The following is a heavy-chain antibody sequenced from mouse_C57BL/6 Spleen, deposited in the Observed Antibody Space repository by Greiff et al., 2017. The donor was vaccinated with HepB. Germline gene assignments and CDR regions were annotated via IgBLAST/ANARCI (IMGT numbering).Heavy chain of an antibody. CDR2: ISDGGSYT. CDR3: ARAIYKRDAMDY. J-gene: IGHJ4*01. CDR1: GFTFSSYA. D-gene: IGHD2-1*01. V-gene: IGHV5-4*01. Sequence: DVQLVESGGGLVKPGGSLKLSCAASGFTFSSYAMSWDRQTPEKRLEWVATISDGGSYTYYPDNVKGRFTISRDNAKNNLYLQMSHLKSEDTAMYYCARAIYKRDAMDYWGQGTSVTVSS.